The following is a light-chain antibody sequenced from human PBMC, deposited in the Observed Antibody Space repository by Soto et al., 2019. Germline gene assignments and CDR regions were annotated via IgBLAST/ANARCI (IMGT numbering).Light chain of an antibody. V-gene: IGLV2-11*01. CDR3: CSYAGSYIQYV. Sequence: QSALTQPRSVSGSPGQSVTLSCTGTSSDVGNYDYVSWYQQHPGMAPKLIIYDVIKRPSGVPDRFSGSKSGNTASLTISGLHAEDEADYYCCSYAGSYIQYVFGTGTKVTVL. CDR2: DVI. CDR1: SSDVGNYDY. J-gene: IGLJ1*01.